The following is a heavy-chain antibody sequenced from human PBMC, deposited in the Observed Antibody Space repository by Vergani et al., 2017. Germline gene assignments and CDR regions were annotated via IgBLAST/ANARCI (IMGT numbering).Heavy chain of an antibody. Sequence: QVTLKESGPVLVKPPETLTLTCTVSGFSLSNARMGVSWIRQPPGKALEWLAHIFSNDEKSYSTSLKSRLTIAKDTSKSQVVLTMTNMDPVDTATYYCARTITELRCLEWLPLYYFDYWGQATLVTVSS. V-gene: IGHV2-26*01. J-gene: IGHJ4*02. D-gene: IGHD3-3*01. CDR2: IFSNDEK. CDR3: ARTITELRCLEWLPLYYFDY. CDR1: GFSLSNARMG.